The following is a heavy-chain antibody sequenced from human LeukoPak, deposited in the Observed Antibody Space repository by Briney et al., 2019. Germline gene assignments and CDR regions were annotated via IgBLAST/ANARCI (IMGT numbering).Heavy chain of an antibody. V-gene: IGHV4-59*08. J-gene: IGHJ6*02. D-gene: IGHD4-17*01. CDR2: IYYSGST. Sequence: SETLSLTCTVSGGSISSYYWSWIRQPPGKGLEWIGYIYYSGSTNYNPSLKSRVTISVDTSKNQFSLKLSSVTAADTAVYYCARLDYGDYNHYYYGMDVWGQGTTVTVSS. CDR1: GGSISSYY. CDR3: ARLDYGDYNHYYYGMDV.